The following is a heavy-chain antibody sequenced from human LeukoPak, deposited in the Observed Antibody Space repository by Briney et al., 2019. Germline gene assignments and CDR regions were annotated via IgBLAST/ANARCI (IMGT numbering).Heavy chain of an antibody. CDR1: GFTFSSYV. J-gene: IGHJ4*02. V-gene: IGHV3-30*04. D-gene: IGHD3-22*01. CDR2: ISYDGSNK. CDR3: ARDVPYDSSGFGDY. Sequence: GRSLRLSCAASGFTFSSYVMHWVRQAPGKGLEWVAVISYDGSNKYYADSVKGRFTISRDNSKNTLYLQMNSLRAEDTAVYYCARDVPYDSSGFGDYWGQGTLVTVSS.